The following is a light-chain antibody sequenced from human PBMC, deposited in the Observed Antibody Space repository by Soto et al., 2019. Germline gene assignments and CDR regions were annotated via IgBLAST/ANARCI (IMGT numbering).Light chain of an antibody. CDR3: QTYDSSLSGVV. V-gene: IGLV1-40*01. CDR2: GNS. J-gene: IGLJ2*01. Sequence: QPVLTQPPSVSGAPGQRVTISCTGSSSNIGAGAGYDVHWYQQIPGTAPKLLIYGNSNRPSGVPDRFSGSKSGTSASLAITGLQAEDEADYYCQTYDSSLSGVVFGGGTKVTVL. CDR1: SSNIGAGAGYD.